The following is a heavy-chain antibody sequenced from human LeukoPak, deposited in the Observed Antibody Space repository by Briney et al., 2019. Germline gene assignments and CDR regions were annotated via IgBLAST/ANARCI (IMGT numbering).Heavy chain of an antibody. D-gene: IGHD4-17*01. CDR2: ISTTSGTI. Sequence: GGSLRLSCAASGFTFSIYSMNWVRQAPGKGPEWVSYISTTSGTIYYADSVKGRFTISRDNAKNSLSLQMNSLRAADTAVYYCARGGYGDYDFDSCGQGTQVTVSS. J-gene: IGHJ4*02. V-gene: IGHV3-48*01. CDR3: ARGGYGDYDFDS. CDR1: GFTFSIYS.